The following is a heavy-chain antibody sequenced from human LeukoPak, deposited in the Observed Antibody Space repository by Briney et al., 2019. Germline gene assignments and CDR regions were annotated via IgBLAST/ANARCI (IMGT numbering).Heavy chain of an antibody. J-gene: IGHJ6*02. Sequence: PSETLSLTRAVYGGSFSGYYWSWIRQPPGKGLEWIGEINHSGSTNYNPSLKSRVTISVDTSKNQFSLKLSSVTAADTAVYYCARGPIEQHVGKNYYYYYGMDVWGQGTTVTVSS. V-gene: IGHV4-34*01. D-gene: IGHD6-6*01. CDR1: GGSFSGYY. CDR3: ARGPIEQHVGKNYYYYYGMDV. CDR2: INHSGST.